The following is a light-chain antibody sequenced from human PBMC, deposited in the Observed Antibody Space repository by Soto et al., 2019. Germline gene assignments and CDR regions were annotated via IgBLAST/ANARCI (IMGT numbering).Light chain of an antibody. CDR3: LSYDSSLSGSRV. J-gene: IGLJ1*01. CDR2: GNS. Sequence: QSVLTQPPSVSVAPGQRVTISCTGSSSNIGAGYDVHWYLQVPGTAPKLLIYGNSNRPSGVPDRFSGSKSGTSASLAITGLQAEDEADYYCLSYDSSLSGSRVFGTGTKVTVL. CDR1: SSNIGAGYD. V-gene: IGLV1-40*01.